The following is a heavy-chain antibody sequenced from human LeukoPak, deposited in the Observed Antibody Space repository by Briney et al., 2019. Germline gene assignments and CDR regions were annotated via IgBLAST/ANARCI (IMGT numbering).Heavy chain of an antibody. CDR2: IRDSGEA. CDR1: GFRVSDYY. CDR3: ARDRAALQDWVEFDP. Sequence: PGGSLRLSCAVSGFRVSDYYMSWVRQAPGKGLEWVGLIRDSGEAFYADFVRGRFAISRGESENTLYLQMNSLRVEDTAVYFCARDRAALQDWVEFDPWGQGTPVSVSS. J-gene: IGHJ5*02. V-gene: IGHV3-66*03. D-gene: IGHD3/OR15-3a*01.